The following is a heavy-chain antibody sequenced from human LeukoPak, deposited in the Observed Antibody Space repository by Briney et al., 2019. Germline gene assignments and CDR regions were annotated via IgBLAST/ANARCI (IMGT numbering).Heavy chain of an antibody. J-gene: IGHJ4*02. CDR1: GFTFSSYS. V-gene: IGHV3-48*04. D-gene: IGHD6-19*01. Sequence: PGGSLRLSCAASGFTFSSYSMNWVRQAPGKGLEWVSYISSSSSTIYYADSVKGRFTISRDNAKDSLYLQMNSLRAEDTAVYYCASPAVAGSRWGFDYWGQGTLVTVSS. CDR2: ISSSSSTI. CDR3: ASPAVAGSRWGFDY.